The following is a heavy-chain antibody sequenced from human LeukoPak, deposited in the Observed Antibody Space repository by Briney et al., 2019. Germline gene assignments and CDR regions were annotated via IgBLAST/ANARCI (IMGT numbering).Heavy chain of an antibody. Sequence: GSLRLSCAASGFTFSSYAMSWVRQAPGKGLEWVSYISSSGSTIHYADSVKGRFTISRDNAKNSLYLQMNSLRAEDTAVYYCATDYGENSGGFDYWGQGTLVTVSS. CDR3: ATDYGENSGGFDY. J-gene: IGHJ4*02. V-gene: IGHV3-48*04. D-gene: IGHD4-23*01. CDR2: ISSSGSTI. CDR1: GFTFSSYA.